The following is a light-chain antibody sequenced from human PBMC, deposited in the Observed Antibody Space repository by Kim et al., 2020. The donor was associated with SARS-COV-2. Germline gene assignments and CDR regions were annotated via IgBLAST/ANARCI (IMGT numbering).Light chain of an antibody. V-gene: IGLV1-40*01. CDR1: SSNIGTGYD. CDR2: GNT. J-gene: IGLJ2*01. CDR3: QTYDSSLSAVV. Sequence: QRVTISCTGSSSNIGTGYDVHWYQQLPGTAPKLLISGNTNRPSGVPDRFSGSKSATAASLAITGLQAEDEADYYCQTYDSSLSAVVFGGGTQLTVL.